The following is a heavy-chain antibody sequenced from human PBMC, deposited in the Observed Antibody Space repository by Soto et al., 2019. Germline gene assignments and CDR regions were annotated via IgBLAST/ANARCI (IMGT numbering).Heavy chain of an antibody. J-gene: IGHJ4*02. D-gene: IGHD2-2*01. CDR1: GYSFTSYW. V-gene: IGHV5-51*01. CDR3: ARLSARDIVVVPAASFDY. Sequence: GESLKISCKGSGYSFTSYWIGWVRQMPGKGLVWMGIIYPGDSDTRYSPSFQGQVTISADKSISTAYLQWSSLKASDTAMYYCARLSARDIVVVPAASFDYWGQGTLVTVSS. CDR2: IYPGDSDT.